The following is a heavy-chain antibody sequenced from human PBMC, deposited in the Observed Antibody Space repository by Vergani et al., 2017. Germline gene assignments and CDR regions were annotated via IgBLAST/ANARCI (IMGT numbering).Heavy chain of an antibody. CDR2: IYPTGST. CDR3: ARMEGYDEGDAFRIGYFDS. J-gene: IGHJ4*02. D-gene: IGHD3-22*01. V-gene: IGHV4-31*03. Sequence: QVQLQESGPGLVKPSQTLSLTCSVSGDSISSGVYYWNWIRQHPGKGLEWIGYIYPTGSTHHNPSLRRRINMSVDTSKNQFSLKLNSVTAADTAMYYCARMEGYDEGDAFRIGYFDSWGPGILVTVSS. CDR1: GDSISSGVYY.